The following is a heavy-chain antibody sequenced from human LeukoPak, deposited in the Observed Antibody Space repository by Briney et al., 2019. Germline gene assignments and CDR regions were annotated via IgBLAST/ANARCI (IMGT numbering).Heavy chain of an antibody. CDR1: GFTFSSYS. CDR2: ISSSSSYI. D-gene: IGHD6-19*01. J-gene: IGHJ1*01. CDR3: AKWRVIGSLFQH. V-gene: IGHV3-21*01. Sequence: GGSLRLSCAASGFTFSSYSMNWVRQAPGKGLEWVSSISSSSSYIYYADSVKGRFTISRDNSKNTLYLQMNSLRAEDTAVYYCAKWRVIGSLFQHWGQGTLVTVSS.